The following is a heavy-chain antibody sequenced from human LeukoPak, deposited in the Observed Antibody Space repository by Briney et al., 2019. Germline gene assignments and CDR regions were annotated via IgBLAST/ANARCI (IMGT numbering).Heavy chain of an antibody. D-gene: IGHD4-17*01. V-gene: IGHV4-38-2*02. CDR3: ATSNSYCDYAEFDY. J-gene: IGHJ4*02. CDR1: GYSISSGYY. Sequence: PSETLSLTCTVSGYSISSGYYWGWIRQPPGKGLEWIGSIYHSGSTYYNPSLKSRVTISVDTSKNQFSLKLSSVTAADTAVYYCATSNSYCDYAEFDYWGQGTLVTVSS. CDR2: IYHSGST.